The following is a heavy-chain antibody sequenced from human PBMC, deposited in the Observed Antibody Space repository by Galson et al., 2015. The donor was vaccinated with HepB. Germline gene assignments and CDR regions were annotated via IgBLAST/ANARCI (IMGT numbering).Heavy chain of an antibody. CDR2: INHSGST. CDR1: GGSFSGYY. J-gene: IGHJ5*02. Sequence: SETLSLTCAVYGGSFSGYYWSWIRQPPGKGLEWIGEINHSGSTNYNPSLKSRVTISVDTSKNQFSLKLSSVTAADTAVYYCARGIAAAGTSIWFDPWGQGTLVTVSS. CDR3: ARGIAAAGTSIWFDP. V-gene: IGHV4-34*01. D-gene: IGHD6-13*01.